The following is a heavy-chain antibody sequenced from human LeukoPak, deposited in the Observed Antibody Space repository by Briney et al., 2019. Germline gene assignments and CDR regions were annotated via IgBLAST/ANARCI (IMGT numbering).Heavy chain of an antibody. J-gene: IGHJ4*02. V-gene: IGHV3-11*01. CDR2: ISSSGGTI. CDR3: AKAPAGTFDY. D-gene: IGHD1-1*01. CDR1: EFTFSDYY. Sequence: PGGSLRLSCAASEFTFSDYYMSWIRQAPAKGLEWVSYISSSGGTIYYADSVKGRFTISRDNAKNSLYLQMNSLRAEDTAVYYCAKAPAGTFDYWGQGTLVTVSS.